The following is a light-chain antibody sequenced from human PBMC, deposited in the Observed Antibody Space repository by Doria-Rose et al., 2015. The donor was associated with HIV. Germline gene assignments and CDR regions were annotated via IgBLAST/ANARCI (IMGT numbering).Light chain of an antibody. V-gene: IGKV3-20*01. Sequence: LTRSPGTLSLSPGERATLSCRASQSFSSTYLAWYQQKPGQAPSLLIYDGSTRATGIPDRFSASGSGTDFTPTINRLEPEDFALYYCHQYGTSWTFGQGTKVEI. CDR2: DGS. CDR1: QSFSSTY. J-gene: IGKJ1*01. CDR3: HQYGTSWT.